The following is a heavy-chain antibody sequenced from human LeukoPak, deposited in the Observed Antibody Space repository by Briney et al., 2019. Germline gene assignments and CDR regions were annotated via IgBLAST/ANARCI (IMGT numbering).Heavy chain of an antibody. CDR2: IYYIGTT. J-gene: IGHJ5*02. CDR1: GGSISSGNYY. Sequence: SQTLSLTCTVSGGSISSGNYYWSWIRQPPGKGLQWIGYIYYIGTTYYNPSLKSRVTISVDTSKNQFSLKLNSVTAADTAVYYCARAEENYADSNTVRGFWFDPWGQGTLVTVSS. CDR3: ARAEENYADSNTVRGFWFDP. V-gene: IGHV4-30-4*08. D-gene: IGHD3-22*01.